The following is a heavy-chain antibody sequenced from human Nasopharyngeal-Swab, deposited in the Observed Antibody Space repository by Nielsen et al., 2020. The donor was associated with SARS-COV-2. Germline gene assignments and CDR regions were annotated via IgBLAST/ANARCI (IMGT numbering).Heavy chain of an antibody. CDR2: ICYSGST. V-gene: IGHV4-39*01. J-gene: IGHJ4*02. Sequence: WIRQPPGKGLEWIGSICYSGSTYYNPSLKSRVTISVDTSKNRFSLKLSSVTAADTAVYYCARHVSSSWYAAVAGIRAFDYWGQGTLVTVSS. CDR3: ARHVSSSWYAAVAGIRAFDY. D-gene: IGHD6-13*01.